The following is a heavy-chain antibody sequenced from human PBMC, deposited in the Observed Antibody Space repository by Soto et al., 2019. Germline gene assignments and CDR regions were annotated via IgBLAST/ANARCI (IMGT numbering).Heavy chain of an antibody. CDR2: INPSNDNT. V-gene: IGHV1-18*01. CDR3: ARDPFYSGSNLQVGYFDS. D-gene: IGHD1-26*01. CDR1: NDSFRSIC. J-gene: IGHJ4*02. Sequence: SGTVCCKDCNDSFRSICSCWMRQAHGQGLEWMAWINPSNDNTNYAQGLQGRVTLTSDTSTSTAYMELRSLRSDDTAVYYCARDPFYSGSNLQVGYFDSWGQGTLVTVSS.